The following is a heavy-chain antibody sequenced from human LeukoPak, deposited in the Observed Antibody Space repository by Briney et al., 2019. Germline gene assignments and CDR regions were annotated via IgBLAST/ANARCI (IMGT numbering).Heavy chain of an antibody. CDR2: IWYDGSNK. D-gene: IGHD3-3*01. Sequence: GGSLRLSCAASGSTFSSYGMHWVRQAPGKGLEWVAVIWYDGSNKYYADSVKGRFTISRDNSKNTLYLQMNSLRAEDTAVYYCAKDGEADFWSGYPVGYYMDVWGKGTTVTVSS. CDR3: AKDGEADFWSGYPVGYYMDV. J-gene: IGHJ6*03. V-gene: IGHV3-33*06. CDR1: GSTFSSYG.